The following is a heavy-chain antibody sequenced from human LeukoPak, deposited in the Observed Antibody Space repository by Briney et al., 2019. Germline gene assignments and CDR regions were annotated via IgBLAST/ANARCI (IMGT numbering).Heavy chain of an antibody. V-gene: IGHV3-23*01. J-gene: IGHJ4*02. D-gene: IGHD3-3*01. CDR3: ATDYDFWSGYSGKPRGFDY. CDR1: GFTFSSYA. CDR2: ISGSGGST. Sequence: QPGGSLRLSCAASGFTFSSYAMSWVRQAPGKGLEWVSAISGSGGSTYYADSVKGRFTISRDNSKNTLYLQMNSLRAEDTAVYYCATDYDFWSGYSGKPRGFDYWGQGTLVTVSS.